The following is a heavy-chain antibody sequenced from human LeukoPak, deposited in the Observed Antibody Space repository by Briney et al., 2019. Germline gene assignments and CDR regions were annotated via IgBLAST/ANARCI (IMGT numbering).Heavy chain of an antibody. CDR1: GGSISGYY. J-gene: IGHJ4*02. D-gene: IGHD3-22*01. CDR3: ARDYYDSSGYYLNFDY. V-gene: IGHV4-59*01. CDR2: IYYSGTT. Sequence: SQTLSLTCTVSGGSISGYYWSWIRQPPGKGLEWIGYIYYSGTTKYNPSLKGRVTISVDTSKNQFSLKLSSVTAADTAVYYCARDYYDSSGYYLNFDYWGQGTLVTVSS.